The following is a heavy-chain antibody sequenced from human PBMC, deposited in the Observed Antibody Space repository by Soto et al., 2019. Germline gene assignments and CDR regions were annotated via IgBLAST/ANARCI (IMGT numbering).Heavy chain of an antibody. CDR3: ARLGYGSGSYYVKPYYYYYDMDV. CDR1: AGSLSSSSYY. V-gene: IGHV4-39*01. CDR2: LYYSGTT. D-gene: IGHD3-10*01. Sequence: PSENLSLTCTDSAGSLSSSSYYWGWIRQPPGKGLEWIDLLYYSGTTYYNPSLTSRVTISVDTSKNQFSLKLSSVTAADTAVYYCARLGYGSGSYYVKPYYYYYDMDVWGQGTTVT. J-gene: IGHJ6*02.